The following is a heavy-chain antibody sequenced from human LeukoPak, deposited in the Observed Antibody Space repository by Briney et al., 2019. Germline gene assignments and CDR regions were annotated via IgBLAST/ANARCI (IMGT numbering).Heavy chain of an antibody. CDR3: ARSGGLLWFGELFPISRGYFDY. Sequence: SETLSLTCAVYGGSFSGYYWSWIRQPPGKGLEWIGEINHSGSTNYNPSLKSRVTISVDTSKNQFSLKLSSVTAADTAVYYCARSGGLLWFGELFPISRGYFDYWGQGTLVTVSS. V-gene: IGHV4-34*01. D-gene: IGHD3-10*01. J-gene: IGHJ4*02. CDR1: GGSFSGYY. CDR2: INHSGST.